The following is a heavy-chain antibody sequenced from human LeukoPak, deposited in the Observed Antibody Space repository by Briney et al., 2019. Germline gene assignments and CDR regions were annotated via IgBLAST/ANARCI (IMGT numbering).Heavy chain of an antibody. CDR3: AKQRATGTALVTRYFDY. D-gene: IGHD5-18*01. J-gene: IGHJ4*02. CDR2: IDPSGTDT. V-gene: IGHV3-23*01. CDR1: GFTFSNFA. Sequence: PGGSLRLSCAASGFTFSNFAMSWVRQAPGKGLEWVSAIDPSGTDTYYTDSGRGRFTISRDNSKNTLYLQMDSLRAVDTAVYYCAKQRATGTALVTRYFDYWGQGTLVTVSS.